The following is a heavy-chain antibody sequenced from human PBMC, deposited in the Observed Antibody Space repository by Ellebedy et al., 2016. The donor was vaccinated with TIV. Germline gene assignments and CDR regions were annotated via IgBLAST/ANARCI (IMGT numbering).Heavy chain of an antibody. D-gene: IGHD6-13*01. CDR1: GFSFTNYA. Sequence: GESLKISCAASGFSFTNYAMGWVRQAPGKGLEWVSTIRTTGTYYADSVGGRFTVSRDNSKNTLWLQMTSLTAEDTAVYYCAKDDRSSSWYTGDGDYWGQGTLVTVSS. CDR3: AKDDRSSSWYTGDGDY. CDR2: IRTTGT. J-gene: IGHJ4*02. V-gene: IGHV3-23*01.